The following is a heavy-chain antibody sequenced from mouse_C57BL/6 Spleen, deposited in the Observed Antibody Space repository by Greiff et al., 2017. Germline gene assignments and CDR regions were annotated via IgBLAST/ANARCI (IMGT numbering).Heavy chain of an antibody. V-gene: IGHV1-64*01. Sequence: QVQLQQPGAELVKPGASVKLSCKASGYTFTSYWMHWVKQRPGQGLEWIGMIHPNSGSTNYNEKFKSKATLTVDKSSSTAYMQLSSLTSEDSAVYYCASPSYYGSSYVAWFAYWGQGTLVTVSA. CDR3: ASPSYYGSSYVAWFAY. J-gene: IGHJ3*01. D-gene: IGHD1-1*01. CDR1: GYTFTSYW. CDR2: IHPNSGST.